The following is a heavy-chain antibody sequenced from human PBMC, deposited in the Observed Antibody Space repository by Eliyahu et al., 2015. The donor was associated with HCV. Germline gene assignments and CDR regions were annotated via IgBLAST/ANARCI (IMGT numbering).Heavy chain of an antibody. Sequence: EVQLVETGGGLIQPGGSLRLSCAASGFXVSSNYMXWVRQAPGKGLEWVSVIYSGGSTYYADSVKGRFTISRDNSKNTLYLQMNSLRAEDTAVYYCARVRRGSSSFYFDYWGQGTLVTVSS. V-gene: IGHV3-53*02. J-gene: IGHJ4*02. CDR3: ARVRRGSSSFYFDY. CDR2: IYSGGST. CDR1: GFXVSSNY. D-gene: IGHD6-6*01.